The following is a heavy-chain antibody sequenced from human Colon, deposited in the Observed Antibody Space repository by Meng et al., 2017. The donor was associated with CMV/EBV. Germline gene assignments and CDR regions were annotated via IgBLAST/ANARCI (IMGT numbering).Heavy chain of an antibody. V-gene: IGHV4-4*02. CDR2: IYHSGRT. D-gene: IGHD6-19*01. J-gene: IGHJ4*02. CDR3: ARNAGYSSGWYVY. CDR1: GGSISSSNC. Sequence: GGSISSSNCWSWVRQPPGKGLVWIGEIYHSGRTNYNPSLKSRVTISVDKSKNQFSLKLSSVTAADTAVYYCARNAGYSSGWYVYWGQGTLVTVSS.